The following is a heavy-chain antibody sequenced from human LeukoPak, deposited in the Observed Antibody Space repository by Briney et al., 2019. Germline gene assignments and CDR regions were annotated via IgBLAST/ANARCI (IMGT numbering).Heavy chain of an antibody. V-gene: IGHV3-23*01. CDR3: AKVTWGAAAYNWFDP. D-gene: IGHD6-13*01. Sequence: GGSLRLSCAASGFTFSSYAMSWVRQAPGKGLERVSAISGSGGSTYYADSVKGRFTISRDNSKNTLYLQMNSLRAEDTAVYYCAKVTWGAAAYNWFDPWGQGTLVTVSS. CDR1: GFTFSSYA. CDR2: ISGSGGST. J-gene: IGHJ5*02.